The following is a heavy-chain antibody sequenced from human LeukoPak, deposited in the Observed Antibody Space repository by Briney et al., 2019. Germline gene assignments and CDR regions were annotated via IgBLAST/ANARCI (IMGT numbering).Heavy chain of an antibody. V-gene: IGHV4-59*08. CDR3: ARAPEGTGHAFDI. CDR2: IYYSGST. Sequence: SETLSLTCTVSGGSISSYYWSWIRQPPGKGLEWIGYIYYSGSTNYNPSFKSRVTISVDTSKNQFSLKLSSVTAADTAVYYCARAPEGTGHAFDIWGQGTMVTVSS. J-gene: IGHJ3*02. D-gene: IGHD1-1*01. CDR1: GGSISSYY.